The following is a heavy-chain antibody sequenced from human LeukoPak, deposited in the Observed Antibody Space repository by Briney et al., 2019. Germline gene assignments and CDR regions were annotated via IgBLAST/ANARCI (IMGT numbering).Heavy chain of an antibody. J-gene: IGHJ4*02. Sequence: ASVKVSCKASGYTFTCYYMHWVRQAPGQGLEWMGWINPNSGGTNYAQKFQGRVTMTRDTSISTAYMELSRLRSDDTSVYYCARSVEMATIYGYWSQGTLVTVSS. V-gene: IGHV1-2*02. CDR1: GYTFTCYY. CDR3: ARSVEMATIYGY. D-gene: IGHD5-24*01. CDR2: INPNSGGT.